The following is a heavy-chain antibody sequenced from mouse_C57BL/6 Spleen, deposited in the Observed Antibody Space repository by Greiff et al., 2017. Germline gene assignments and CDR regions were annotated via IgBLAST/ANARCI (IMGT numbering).Heavy chain of an antibody. V-gene: IGHV1-5*01. D-gene: IGHD2-3*01. CDR1: GYTFTSYW. CDR2: IYPGNSDT. J-gene: IGHJ2*01. Sequence: EVQLQQSGTVLARPGASVKMSCKTSGYTFTSYWMHWVKQRPGKGLEWIGAIYPGNSDTSYNQKFKGKAKLTAVTSASTAYRELSSLTDEDSAVYYCTRGLYDGYYFDCCGQVTTLTVSS. CDR3: TRGLYDGYYFDC.